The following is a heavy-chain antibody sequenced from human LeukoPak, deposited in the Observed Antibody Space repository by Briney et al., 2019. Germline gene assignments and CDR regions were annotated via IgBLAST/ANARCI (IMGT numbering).Heavy chain of an antibody. CDR3: AKEVRDIVVVVAARWFDP. J-gene: IGHJ5*02. CDR1: GFTFSSYA. V-gene: IGHV3-23*01. D-gene: IGHD2-15*01. CDR2: ISGSGGST. Sequence: GGSLRLSCAASGFTFSSYAMSWVRQAPGKGLEWVSAISGSGGSTYHADSVKGRFTISRDNSKNTLYLQMNSLRAEDTAVYYCAKEVRDIVVVVAARWFDPWGQGTLVTVSS.